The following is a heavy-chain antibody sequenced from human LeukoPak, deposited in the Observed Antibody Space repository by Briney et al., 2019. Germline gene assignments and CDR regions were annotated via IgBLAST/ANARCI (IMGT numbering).Heavy chain of an antibody. CDR2: IYYSGST. V-gene: IGHV4-39*02. CDR3: ARLVAVAGVFGY. J-gene: IGHJ4*02. Sequence: SETLSPTCTVSGGSISSSNYYWGWIRQPPGKGLEWIGNIYYSGSTYYNPSLKSRVTISVDTSKNHFSLKLSSVTAADTAVYYCARLVAVAGVFGYWGQGTLVTVSS. D-gene: IGHD6-19*01. CDR1: GGSISSSNYY.